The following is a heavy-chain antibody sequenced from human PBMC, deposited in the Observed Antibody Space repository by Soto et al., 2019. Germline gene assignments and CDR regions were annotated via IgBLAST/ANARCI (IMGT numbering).Heavy chain of an antibody. V-gene: IGHV1-69*13. Sequence: GASVKVSCKASGGTFSSYAISWVRQAPGQGLEWMGGIIPIFGTANYAQKFQGRVTITADESTSTAYMELSSLRSEDTAVYYCASGGYSGPTINLPFDYWGQGTLVTVSS. CDR2: IIPIFGTA. D-gene: IGHD5-12*01. CDR3: ASGGYSGPTINLPFDY. J-gene: IGHJ4*02. CDR1: GGTFSSYA.